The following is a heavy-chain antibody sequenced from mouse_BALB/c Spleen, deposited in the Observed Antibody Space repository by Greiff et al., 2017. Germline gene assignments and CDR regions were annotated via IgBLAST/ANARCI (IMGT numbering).Heavy chain of an antibody. CDR2: INSNGGST. CDR1: GFTFSSYG. CDR3: ARDGGYYGAMDY. V-gene: IGHV5-6-3*01. J-gene: IGHJ4*01. Sequence: DVKLVESGGGLVQPGGSLKLSCAASGFTFSSYGMSWVRQTPDKRLELVATINSNGGSTYYPDSVKGRFTISRDNAKNTLYLQMSSLKSEDTAMYYCARDGGYYGAMDYWGQGTSVTVSS. D-gene: IGHD1-1*01.